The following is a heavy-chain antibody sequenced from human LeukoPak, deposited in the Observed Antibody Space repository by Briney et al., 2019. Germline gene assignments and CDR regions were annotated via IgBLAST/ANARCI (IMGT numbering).Heavy chain of an antibody. CDR3: ARDRSGGSYLDYFDY. D-gene: IGHD1-26*01. CDR1: GGTFSSYA. J-gene: IGHJ4*02. CDR2: IIPIFGTA. V-gene: IGHV1-69*01. Sequence: SVKVSCKASGGTFSSYAISWVRQAPGQGLEWMGGIIPIFGTANYAQNFQGRVTITADESTSTAYMELSSLRSEDTAVYYCARDRSGGSYLDYFDYWGQGTLVTVSS.